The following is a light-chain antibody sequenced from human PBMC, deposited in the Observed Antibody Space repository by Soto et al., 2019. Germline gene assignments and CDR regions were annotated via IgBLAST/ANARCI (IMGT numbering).Light chain of an antibody. CDR3: QQANSFPRT. CDR1: RGISSC. V-gene: IGKV1-12*01. J-gene: IGKJ2*01. Sequence: DIQMTQSPSSGSASVGARVTIPCRPSRGISSCLAWYQQKPGKAPKLLIYAASSLQSGVPSRFSGRGSGTDFTLTISSLQPEDFATYYCQQANSFPRTFGQGTKLEIK. CDR2: AAS.